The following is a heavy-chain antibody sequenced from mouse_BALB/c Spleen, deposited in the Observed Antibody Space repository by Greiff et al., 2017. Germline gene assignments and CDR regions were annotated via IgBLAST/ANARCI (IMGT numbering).Heavy chain of an antibody. CDR3: ASSSSGPFDY. Sequence: EVKLQESGPGLVKPSQSLSLTCTVTGYSITSDYAWNWIRQFPGNKLEWMGYISYSGSTSYNPSLKSRISITRDTSKNQFFLQLNSVTTEDTATYYCASSSSGPFDYWGQGTTLTVSS. CDR2: ISYSGST. V-gene: IGHV3-2*02. CDR1: GYSITSDYA. J-gene: IGHJ2*01. D-gene: IGHD1-3*01.